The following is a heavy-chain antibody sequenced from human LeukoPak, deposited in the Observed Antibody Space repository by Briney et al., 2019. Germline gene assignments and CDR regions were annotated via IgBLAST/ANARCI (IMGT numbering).Heavy chain of an antibody. CDR2: ISPNSGGT. V-gene: IGHV1-2*02. CDR1: GYTFTGYY. CDR3: ARVRLRYFDWLFDWGFDY. J-gene: IGHJ4*02. D-gene: IGHD3-9*01. Sequence: GASVKVSCKASGYTFTGYYMHWVRQAPGQGLEWMGWISPNSGGTKYAQKFQGRVTMTRDKSINTAYMELSRLRSEDTAVYYCARVRLRYFDWLFDWGFDYWGQGTLVTVSS.